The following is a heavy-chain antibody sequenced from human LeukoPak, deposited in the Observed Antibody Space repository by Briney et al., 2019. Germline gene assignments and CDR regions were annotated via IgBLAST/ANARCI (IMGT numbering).Heavy chain of an antibody. Sequence: GRSLRLSCAASGFTFSCYGMHWVRQAPGKGLEWVAVISYDGSNKYYADSVKGRFTISRDNSKNTLYLQMNSLRAEDTAVYDCAKAESPINRYNWNDKRRPYGMDVWGQGTTVTVSS. CDR2: ISYDGSNK. CDR1: GFTFSCYG. CDR3: AKAESPINRYNWNDKRRPYGMDV. V-gene: IGHV3-30*18. D-gene: IGHD1-20*01. J-gene: IGHJ6*02.